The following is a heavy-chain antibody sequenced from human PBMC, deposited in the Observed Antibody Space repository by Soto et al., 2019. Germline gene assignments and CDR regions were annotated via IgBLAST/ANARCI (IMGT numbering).Heavy chain of an antibody. V-gene: IGHV1-18*01. J-gene: IGHJ6*03. CDR1: GYTFTSYG. CDR3: ARDVRDIVVAPGAIPYMEV. CDR2: ISTYNGNT. D-gene: IGHD2-2*01. Sequence: QVQLVQSGAEVKQPGASVKVSCKASGYTFTSYGISWVRQAPGQGLEWMGWISTYNGNTNYAQKIQGRVTMTTDTSTSTAYMEVRSLRSDDTAMYYCARDVRDIVVAPGAIPYMEVWGKGTTVTVSS.